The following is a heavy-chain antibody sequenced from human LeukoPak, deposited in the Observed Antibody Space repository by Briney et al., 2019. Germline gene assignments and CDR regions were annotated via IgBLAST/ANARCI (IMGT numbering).Heavy chain of an antibody. CDR2: IEQDGSEK. CDR3: ARRFGVVPAQHYYYYMDV. CDR1: GFTFSSYW. D-gene: IGHD2-2*01. Sequence: GGSLRLSCAASGFTFSSYWMSWVRQAPGKGLEWVANIEQDGSEKYYVDSVKGRFTISRDNAKNSLYLQMNSLRAEDTAVYYCARRFGVVPAQHYYYYMDVWGKGTTVTVSS. J-gene: IGHJ6*03. V-gene: IGHV3-7*01.